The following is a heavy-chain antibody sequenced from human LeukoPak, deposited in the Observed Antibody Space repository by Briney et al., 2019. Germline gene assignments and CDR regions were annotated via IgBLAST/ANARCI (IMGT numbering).Heavy chain of an antibody. CDR3: ASGLMGWPY. CDR1: GFTFSSYD. Sequence: GRSLRLSCGASGFTFSSYDMHWARRAPGKGLEWVAGIRYDGRHTYHADSVKGRFTISRDNSKNTLYLQMESLKTEDTAVYYCASGLMGWPYWGQGTQVTVSS. J-gene: IGHJ4*02. CDR2: IRYDGRHT. D-gene: IGHD6-19*01. V-gene: IGHV3-30*03.